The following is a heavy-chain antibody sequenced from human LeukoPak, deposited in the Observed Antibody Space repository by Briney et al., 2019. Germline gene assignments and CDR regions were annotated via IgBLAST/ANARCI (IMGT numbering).Heavy chain of an antibody. Sequence: PGGSLRLSCAASGFTFSSYGMHWVRQAPGKGLEWVAVIWYDGSNKYYADSVKGRFTISRDNSKNTLYLQMNSLRAEDTAVYYCAKGGYCSSTSCYGVDAFDIWGQGTMVTVSS. CDR1: GFTFSSYG. J-gene: IGHJ3*02. D-gene: IGHD2-2*01. V-gene: IGHV3-33*06. CDR2: IWYDGSNK. CDR3: AKGGYCSSTSCYGVDAFDI.